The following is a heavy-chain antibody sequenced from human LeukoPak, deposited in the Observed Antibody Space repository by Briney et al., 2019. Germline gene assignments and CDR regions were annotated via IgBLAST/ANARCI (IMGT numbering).Heavy chain of an antibody. CDR1: GLTFSSYA. J-gene: IGHJ4*02. Sequence: GGSLRLSCVASGLTFSSYAMSWVRQGSGQGLEWVSAISGSGGSTNYADSVKGRFTISRDNSKNTVYLQMNSLRAEDTAVYYCAKYPVRGLIAVAGTLHYFDYWGQGTLVTVSS. V-gene: IGHV3-23*01. D-gene: IGHD6-19*01. CDR3: AKYPVRGLIAVAGTLHYFDY. CDR2: ISGSGGST.